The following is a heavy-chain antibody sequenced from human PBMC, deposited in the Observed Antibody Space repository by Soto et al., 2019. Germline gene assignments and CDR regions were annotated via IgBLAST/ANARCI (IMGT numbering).Heavy chain of an antibody. V-gene: IGHV4-34*01. D-gene: IGHD4-4*01. CDR2: INHSGST. Sequence: QVQLQQWGAGLLKPSETLSLTCAVYGGSFSGYYWSWIRQPPGKGLEWIGEINHSGSTNYNPSLKSRVTLSVDSSKTQFSLKLSSVTAADTAVYYCARVAGRTTYYYYCYMDVWGKGTTVTVSS. CDR1: GGSFSGYY. CDR3: ARVAGRTTYYYYCYMDV. J-gene: IGHJ6*03.